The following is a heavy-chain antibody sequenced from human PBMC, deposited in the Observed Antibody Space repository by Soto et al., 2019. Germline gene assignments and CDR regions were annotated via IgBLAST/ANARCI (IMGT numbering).Heavy chain of an antibody. Sequence: EVQLVESGGGLVQPGGSLRLSCAASGFTFSSYWMSWVRQAPGKGLEWVANIKQDGSEKYYVDSVKGRFTISRDNAKNSLYLQMNSLRAEDTAVYYCARAYGDYVNWYFDLWGRGTLVTASS. CDR3: ARAYGDYVNWYFDL. J-gene: IGHJ2*01. CDR2: IKQDGSEK. CDR1: GFTFSSYW. V-gene: IGHV3-7*01. D-gene: IGHD4-17*01.